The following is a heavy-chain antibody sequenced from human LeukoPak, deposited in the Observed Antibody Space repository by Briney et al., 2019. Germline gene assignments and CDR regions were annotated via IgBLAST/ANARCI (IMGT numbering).Heavy chain of an antibody. CDR2: SRNKAFSYTT. CDR1: GFAFSDYF. Sequence: GGSLRLSCVASGFAFSDYFMDWVRQAPGKGREWVGRSRNKAFSYTTAYGASVKGRFTISRDDSKNSLYLEMSSLKTEDTAVYYGAGSYGGGWDWGQGTLVTVSS. V-gene: IGHV3-72*01. J-gene: IGHJ4*02. CDR3: AGSYGGGWD. D-gene: IGHD2-15*01.